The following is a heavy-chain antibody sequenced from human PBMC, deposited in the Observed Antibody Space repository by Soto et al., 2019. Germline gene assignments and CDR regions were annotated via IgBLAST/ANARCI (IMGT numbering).Heavy chain of an antibody. V-gene: IGHV4-59*12. CDR3: ARGLRYYGSGSYSPYYYGMDV. J-gene: IGHJ6*02. CDR1: GGSISSYY. Sequence: PSETLSVTCPVSGGSISSYYLSWIRQPPGKGLEWIGYIYYSGSTNYNPSLKSRVTISVDTSKNQFSLKLSSVTAADTAVYYCARGLRYYGSGSYSPYYYGMDVWGQGTTVTVSS. CDR2: IYYSGST. D-gene: IGHD3-10*01.